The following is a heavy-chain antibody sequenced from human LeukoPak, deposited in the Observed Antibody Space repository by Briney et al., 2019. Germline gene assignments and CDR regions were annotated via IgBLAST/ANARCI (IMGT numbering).Heavy chain of an antibody. D-gene: IGHD1-7*01. V-gene: IGHV3-21*01. CDR1: GFTFSTFS. J-gene: IGHJ3*01. CDR3: ARRTFPNDAFDV. Sequence: GGSLRLSCAASGFTFSTFSMNWVRQTPGKGLEWVSAISGSGSDISYADSVERRFIISRDNHKRSMYLQMNSLRAEDTAVYYCARRTFPNDAFDVWGQGTVVTVSS. CDR2: ISGSGSDI.